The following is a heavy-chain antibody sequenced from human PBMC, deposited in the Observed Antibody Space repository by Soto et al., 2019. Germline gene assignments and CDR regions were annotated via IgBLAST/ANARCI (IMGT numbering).Heavy chain of an antibody. V-gene: IGHV3-30*18. CDR1: GFTFSSYG. D-gene: IGHD2-2*01. Sequence: GGSLRLSCAASGFTFSSYGMHWVRQAPGKGLEWVAVISYDGSNKYYADSVKGRFTISRDNSKNTLYLQMNSLRAEDTAVYYCAKGRRLVPAADFDYWGQGTLVTVSS. CDR3: AKGRRLVPAADFDY. J-gene: IGHJ4*02. CDR2: ISYDGSNK.